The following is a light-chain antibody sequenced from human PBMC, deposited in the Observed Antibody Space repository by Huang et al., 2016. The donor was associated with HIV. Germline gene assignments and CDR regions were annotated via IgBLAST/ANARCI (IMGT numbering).Light chain of an antibody. CDR1: QDIYNY. V-gene: IGKV1-33*01. Sequence: DIQMTQSPSSLSASVGDRVTITCQASQDIYNYLNWYQQKPGKAPKLLIHDASRLETGVPSRFSGSGSGTDFTFTISSLQPEDIATYYCQQYDNIPPWTFGQGTKVEIK. CDR2: DAS. J-gene: IGKJ1*01. CDR3: QQYDNIPPWT.